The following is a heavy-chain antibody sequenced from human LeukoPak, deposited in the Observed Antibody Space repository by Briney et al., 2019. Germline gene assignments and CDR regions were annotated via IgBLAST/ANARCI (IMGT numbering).Heavy chain of an antibody. CDR3: ARFPVLRFLEWLDY. Sequence: GESLKISCKGSGYSFTSYWIGWVRQMLGKGLEWMGIIYPGDPDTRYSPSFQGQVTISADKSISTAYLQRSSLEASDTAMYYCARFPVLRFLEWLDYWGQGTLVTVSS. CDR1: GYSFTSYW. V-gene: IGHV5-51*01. CDR2: IYPGDPDT. D-gene: IGHD3-3*01. J-gene: IGHJ4*02.